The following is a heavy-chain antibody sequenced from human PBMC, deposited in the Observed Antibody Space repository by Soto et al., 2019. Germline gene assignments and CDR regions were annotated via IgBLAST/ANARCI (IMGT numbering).Heavy chain of an antibody. J-gene: IGHJ5*02. D-gene: IGHD3-10*01. V-gene: IGHV4-30-2*01. CDR1: GGAIGGVGYS. CDR3: ARAQFYSGSGNYNNLMFDA. Sequence: SETLSLTCAVSGGAIGGVGYSWSWIRQPPGGGLEWIGYMYHSGTFLKSPSLKTRLTMSLDMSKNQFSLTLNSMTAADTAVYYCARAQFYSGSGNYNNLMFDAWGQGIQVTVSS. CDR2: MYHSGTF.